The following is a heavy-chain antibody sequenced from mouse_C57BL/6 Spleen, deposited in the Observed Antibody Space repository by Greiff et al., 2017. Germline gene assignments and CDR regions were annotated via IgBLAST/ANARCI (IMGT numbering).Heavy chain of an antibody. V-gene: IGHV3-6*01. Sequence: EVKLMESGPGLVKPSQSLSLTCSVTGYSITSGYYWNWIRQFPGNKLEWMGYISYDGSNNYNPSLKNRISITRDTSKNQFFLKLNSVTTEDTATYYCARILLLGSFDYWGQGTTLTVSS. J-gene: IGHJ2*01. D-gene: IGHD1-1*01. CDR1: GYSITSGYY. CDR2: ISYDGSN. CDR3: ARILLLGSFDY.